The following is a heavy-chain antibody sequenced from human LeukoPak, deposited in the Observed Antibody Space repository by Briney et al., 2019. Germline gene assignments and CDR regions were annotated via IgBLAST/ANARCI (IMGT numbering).Heavy chain of an antibody. CDR2: FYVGGAT. Sequence: PGGSLRLSCAVSGFSVTNNYMSWVRQAPGKGLEWVSVFYVGGATYYADSVKGRFTISRDNSENTLYLQMKSLRAEDTAVYYCAKARSGWLLLDHWGQGTLVTVSS. CDR1: GFSVTNNY. D-gene: IGHD6-19*01. V-gene: IGHV3-53*01. CDR3: AKARSGWLLLDH. J-gene: IGHJ4*02.